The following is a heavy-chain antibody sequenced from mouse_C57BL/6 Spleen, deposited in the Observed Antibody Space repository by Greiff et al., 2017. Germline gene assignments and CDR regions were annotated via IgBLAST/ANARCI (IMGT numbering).Heavy chain of an antibody. V-gene: IGHV1-82*01. CDR1: GYAFSSSW. D-gene: IGHD4-1*01. CDR2: IYPGDGDT. J-gene: IGHJ1*03. Sequence: QVQLQQSGPELVKPGASVKISCKASGYAFSSSWMNWVKQRPGQGLEWIGRIYPGDGDTNYNGKFKGKATLTADKSSSTAYMQLSSLTSEDSAVXYCAGSGITGRYFDVWGTGTTVTVSS. CDR3: AGSGITGRYFDV.